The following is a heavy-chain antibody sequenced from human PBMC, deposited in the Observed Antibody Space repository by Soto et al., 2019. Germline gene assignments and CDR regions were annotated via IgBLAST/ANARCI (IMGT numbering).Heavy chain of an antibody. CDR2: IKSKTDGGTT. Sequence: PGGSLRLSCAASGFTFSNAWMSWVRQAPGKGLEWVGRIKSKTDGGTTDYAAPVKGRFTISRDDSKNTLYLQMNSLKTEDTAVYYCTTDVSGGFVVVPDWGQENLVTVSS. V-gene: IGHV3-15*01. J-gene: IGHJ4*02. D-gene: IGHD2-2*01. CDR3: TTDVSGGFVVVPD. CDR1: GFTFSNAW.